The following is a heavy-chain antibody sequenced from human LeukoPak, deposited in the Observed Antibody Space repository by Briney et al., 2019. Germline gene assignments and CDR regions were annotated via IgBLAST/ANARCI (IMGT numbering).Heavy chain of an antibody. V-gene: IGHV4-38-2*01. D-gene: IGHD3-22*01. Sequence: SETLSLTCAVSDYSISSGDYWGWIRQPPGKGLGWIGSVYYSGSTHYSPSLKNRVTISVDTSKSQFSLKLRSVTAADTALYYCARNDSSGYFDYWGQGTLVTVSS. CDR2: VYYSGST. CDR3: ARNDSSGYFDY. CDR1: DYSISSGDY. J-gene: IGHJ4*02.